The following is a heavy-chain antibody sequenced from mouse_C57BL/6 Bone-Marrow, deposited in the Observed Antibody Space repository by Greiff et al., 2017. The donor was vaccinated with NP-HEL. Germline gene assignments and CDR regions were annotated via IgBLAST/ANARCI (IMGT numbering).Heavy chain of an antibody. J-gene: IGHJ1*03. Sequence: EVQLQQSGAELVRPGASVKLSCTASGFNIKDDYMHWVKQRPEQGLEWIGWIDPENGDTEYASKFPGKATITADTSSNTAYLQLSSLTAEDTAVYYCTTLIYYGDDVPYWYFDVWGTGTTVTVSS. CDR2: IDPENGDT. CDR3: TTLIYYGDDVPYWYFDV. V-gene: IGHV14-4*01. D-gene: IGHD2-2*01. CDR1: GFNIKDDY.